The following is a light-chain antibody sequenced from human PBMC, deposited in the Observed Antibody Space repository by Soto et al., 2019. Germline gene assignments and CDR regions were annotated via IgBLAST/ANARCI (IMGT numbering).Light chain of an antibody. J-gene: IGLJ1*01. CDR1: NSDVGSYNL. Sequence: QSVLTQPASVSGSPGQSITISCTGTNSDVGSYNLVSWYQHHPGKAPKLMIYEVSRRPSGVSNRFSGSKSGNTASLTISGLQAEDEADYYCYSYTSSTTRVFGTGTKLTVL. V-gene: IGLV2-14*02. CDR2: EVS. CDR3: YSYTSSTTRV.